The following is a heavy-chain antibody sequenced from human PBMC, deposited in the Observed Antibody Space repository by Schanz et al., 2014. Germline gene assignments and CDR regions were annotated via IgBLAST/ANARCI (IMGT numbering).Heavy chain of an antibody. D-gene: IGHD2-2*01. V-gene: IGHV3-53*01. CDR1: GFTVSSNY. CDR2: IYSDGRT. Sequence: EVQLVESGGGLIQPGGSLRLSCVASGFTVSSNYMSWVRQAPGKGLEWVSVIYSDGRTYYGDSVKGRFTISRDNSKNTLYLQMNSLRDEDTAMYYCAKRCSSTSCSHGAFDIWGQWTMVTVSP. J-gene: IGHJ3*02. CDR3: AKRCSSTSCSHGAFDI.